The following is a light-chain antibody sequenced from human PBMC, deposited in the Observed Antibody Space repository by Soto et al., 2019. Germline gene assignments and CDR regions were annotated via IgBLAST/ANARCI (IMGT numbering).Light chain of an antibody. CDR2: GAS. J-gene: IGKJ4*01. CDR3: HQYDNSPLT. CDR1: QSVRSGY. Sequence: EIVLTQSPGTLSLSPGERATLSCRASQSVRSGYFAWYQQKPGQAPRLLIVGASSRATGIPDRFSGGGSGTDFTLTISRQEPEDLALYYCHQYDNSPLTFGGGTKVEIK. V-gene: IGKV3-20*01.